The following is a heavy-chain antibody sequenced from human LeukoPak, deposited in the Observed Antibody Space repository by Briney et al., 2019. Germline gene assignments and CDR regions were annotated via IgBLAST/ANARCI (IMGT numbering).Heavy chain of an antibody. CDR1: GFTFSTYW. CDR3: TRNPGMDV. Sequence: QPGGSLRLSCAASGFTFSTYWMHWVRQAPGKGLVWVSRINGDGSSSTYADSVKGRFTISRDNAKNTLYLQVNSLRTEDTAVYYCTRNPGMDVWGQGTTVTVSS. J-gene: IGHJ6*02. CDR2: INGDGSSS. V-gene: IGHV3-74*01.